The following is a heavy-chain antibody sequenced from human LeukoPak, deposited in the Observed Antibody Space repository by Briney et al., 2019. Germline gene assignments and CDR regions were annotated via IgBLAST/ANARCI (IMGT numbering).Heavy chain of an antibody. D-gene: IGHD2-2*02. J-gene: IGHJ4*02. V-gene: IGHV3-21*01. CDR2: ISSSSYI. Sequence: GGSLRLSCAASGFTFSSYSMNWVRQAPGKGLEWVSSISSSSYIYYADSVKGRFTISRDNAKNSLYLQMNSLRAEDTAVYYCAGTHYCSSTSCYIGGPPYWGQGTLVTVSS. CDR3: AGTHYCSSTSCYIGGPPY. CDR1: GFTFSSYS.